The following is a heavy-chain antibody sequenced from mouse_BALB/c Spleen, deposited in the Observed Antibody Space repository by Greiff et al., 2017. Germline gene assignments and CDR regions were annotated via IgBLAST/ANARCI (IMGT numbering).Heavy chain of an antibody. CDR3: ARGDGDAMDY. CDR1: GFTFSSYG. CDR2: INSNGGST. J-gene: IGHJ4*01. D-gene: IGHD2-3*01. V-gene: IGHV5-6-3*01. Sequence: DVHLVESGGGLVQPGGSLKLSCAASGFTFSSYGMSWVRQTPDKRLELVATINSNGGSTYYPDSVKGRFTISRDNAKNTLYLQMSSLKSEDTAMYYCARGDGDAMDYWGQGTSVTVSS.